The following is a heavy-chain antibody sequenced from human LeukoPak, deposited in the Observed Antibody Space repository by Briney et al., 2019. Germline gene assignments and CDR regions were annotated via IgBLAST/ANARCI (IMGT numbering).Heavy chain of an antibody. CDR1: GSSFTSYW. Sequence: GESLQISCQGSGSSFTSYWIGWVRQVPGKGLEWMGIIYPGDSDTRYSPSFQGQVTISADKSISTAYLQWSSLKASDTAMYYCARHNGYNWNMYYYMDVWGKGTTVTVSS. D-gene: IGHD1-20*01. V-gene: IGHV5-51*01. J-gene: IGHJ6*03. CDR3: ARHNGYNWNMYYYMDV. CDR2: IYPGDSDT.